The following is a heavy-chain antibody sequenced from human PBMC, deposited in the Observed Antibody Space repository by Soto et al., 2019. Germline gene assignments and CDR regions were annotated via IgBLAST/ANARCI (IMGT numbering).Heavy chain of an antibody. D-gene: IGHD3-22*01. J-gene: IGHJ3*02. CDR3: ARDRITMIVGGAFDI. CDR2: INAGNGNT. Sequence: QVQLVQSGAEVKKPGASVKVSCKASGYTFTSYAMHWVRQAPGQRLEWMGWINAGNGNTKYSQKFQGRVTITRDTSASTAYMELSSLISEDTAVYDCARDRITMIVGGAFDIWGQGPMVTVSS. V-gene: IGHV1-3*01. CDR1: GYTFTSYA.